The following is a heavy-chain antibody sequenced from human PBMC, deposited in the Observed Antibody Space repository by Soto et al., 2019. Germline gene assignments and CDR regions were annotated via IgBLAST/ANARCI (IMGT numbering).Heavy chain of an antibody. Sequence: PSETLSLTCAVYGGSFSGYYWSWIRQPPGKGLEWIGEINHSGSTNYNPSLKSRVTISVDTSKNQFSLKLTSVTAADTAVYYCARGHLRADIRTGYYGSRNWFDPWGQGTLVTVSS. D-gene: IGHD3-9*01. J-gene: IGHJ5*02. V-gene: IGHV4-34*01. CDR3: ARGHLRADIRTGYYGSRNWFDP. CDR1: GGSFSGYY. CDR2: INHSGST.